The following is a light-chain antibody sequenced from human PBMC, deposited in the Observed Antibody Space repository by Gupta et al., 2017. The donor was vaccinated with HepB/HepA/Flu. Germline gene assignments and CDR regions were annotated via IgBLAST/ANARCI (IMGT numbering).Light chain of an antibody. Sequence: IVMTQSPLSLPVTPGEPASISCRSSQSLLHSNGYSYLDWYLQKPGQSPQLLIYLGSNRASGVPDRVSGSGSGTDFTLKISRVEAEDVGVYYCMQALHTRTFGQGTKVEIK. CDR3: MQALHTRT. J-gene: IGKJ1*01. CDR1: QSLLHSNGYSY. V-gene: IGKV2-28*01. CDR2: LGS.